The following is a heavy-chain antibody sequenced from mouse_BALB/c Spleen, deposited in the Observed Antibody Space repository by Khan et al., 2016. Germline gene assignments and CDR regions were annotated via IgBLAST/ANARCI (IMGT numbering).Heavy chain of an antibody. CDR3: AKEGLRRGCAY. V-gene: IGHV5-4*02. CDR2: ISDGGSYT. D-gene: IGHD2-4*01. Sequence: EVELVESGGGLVKPGGSLKLSCAASGFTFSDYYMYWVRQTPEKRLEWVATISDGGSYTYYPDSVKGRFTISRDNAKNNLYLQMSSLKSEDTAMYYSAKEGLRRGCAYWGQGTLVTLSA. J-gene: IGHJ3*01. CDR1: GFTFSDYY.